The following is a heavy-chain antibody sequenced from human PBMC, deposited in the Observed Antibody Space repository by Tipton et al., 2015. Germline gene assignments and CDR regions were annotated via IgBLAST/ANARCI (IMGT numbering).Heavy chain of an antibody. V-gene: IGHV4-39*01. CDR1: GGSLNSNTFY. D-gene: IGHD1-26*01. CDR2: IYFRGST. CDR3: AGQGGIVAGHNWFDP. Sequence: TLSLTCTVSGGSLNSNTFYWGWIRQPPGKGLEWIGRIYFRGSTSYNPSVQSRVTISMDTSKKQFSLNLSSATAADTAVYYCAGQGGIVAGHNWFDPWGQGTLVTVSS. J-gene: IGHJ5*02.